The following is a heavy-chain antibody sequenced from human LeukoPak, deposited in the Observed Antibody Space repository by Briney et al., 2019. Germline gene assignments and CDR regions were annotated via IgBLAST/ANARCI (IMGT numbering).Heavy chain of an antibody. D-gene: IGHD3-10*01. CDR3: ARQPLWFGELESRDY. CDR2: IYTSGST. Sequence: SETLSLTCTVSGGSISSGSYYWSWIRQPAGTGLEWIGRIYTSGSTTYNPSLKSRVTMSIDTSKNQFSLNLSSVTAADTAVYYCARQPLWFGELESRDYWGQGTLVTVSS. J-gene: IGHJ4*02. V-gene: IGHV4-61*02. CDR1: GGSISSGSYY.